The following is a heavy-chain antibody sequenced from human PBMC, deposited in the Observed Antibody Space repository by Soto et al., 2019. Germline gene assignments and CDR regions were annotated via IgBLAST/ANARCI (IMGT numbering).Heavy chain of an antibody. Sequence: SETLSLTCTVSGGSISSGGYYWTWIRQHPGKGLEWIGYNYYSGITYYNPSLKSRVTISLDTSKNQFSLKLSSVTAADTAVYYCARVLGYCSGGSCYLYYYYGMDVWGQGTTVTVSS. J-gene: IGHJ6*02. D-gene: IGHD2-15*01. CDR1: GGSISSGGYY. V-gene: IGHV4-31*03. CDR2: NYYSGIT. CDR3: ARVLGYCSGGSCYLYYYYGMDV.